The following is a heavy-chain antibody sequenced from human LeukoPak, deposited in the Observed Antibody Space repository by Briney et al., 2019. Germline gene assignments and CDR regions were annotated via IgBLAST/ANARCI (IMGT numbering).Heavy chain of an antibody. Sequence: ASVKVSCKASGYTFSSYYMHWVRQAPGQGLEWMGWINPNSGGTNYAQKFQGRVTMTRDTSISTAYMELSRLRSDDTAVYYCARDPHDYGDYGGPDYWGQGTLVTVSS. D-gene: IGHD4-17*01. CDR3: ARDPHDYGDYGGPDY. CDR1: GYTFSSYY. CDR2: INPNSGGT. V-gene: IGHV1-2*02. J-gene: IGHJ4*02.